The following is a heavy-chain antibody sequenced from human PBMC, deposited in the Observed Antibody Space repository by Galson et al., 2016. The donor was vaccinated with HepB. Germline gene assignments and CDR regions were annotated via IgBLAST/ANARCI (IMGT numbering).Heavy chain of an antibody. J-gene: IGHJ6*02. CDR1: AGNFSGYY. Sequence: ETLSLTCAVYAGNFSGYYWSWIRQAPGKGLEWIGEINHSGRTTYNPPLMSRLTLSVDTSKHQFFLRLSSVTAADVAVYYCARGAVGYCTSNTCYNYYGMDVWGQGTTVAVSS. CDR3: ARGAVGYCTSNTCYNYYGMDV. CDR2: INHSGRT. D-gene: IGHD2-2*02. V-gene: IGHV4-34*01.